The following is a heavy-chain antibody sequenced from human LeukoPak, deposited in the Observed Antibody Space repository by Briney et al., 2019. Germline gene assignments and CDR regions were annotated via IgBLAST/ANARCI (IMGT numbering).Heavy chain of an antibody. Sequence: KPSETLSLTCTVSGGSISSYYWSWIRQPPGKGLEWIGYIYYSGSTSYNPSLKSRVTISVDTSKNQFSLKLSSVTAADTAVYYCARGLGSFDYWGQGTLVTVSS. V-gene: IGHV4-59*01. CDR3: ARGLGSFDY. D-gene: IGHD3-10*01. J-gene: IGHJ4*02. CDR1: GGSISSYY. CDR2: IYYSGST.